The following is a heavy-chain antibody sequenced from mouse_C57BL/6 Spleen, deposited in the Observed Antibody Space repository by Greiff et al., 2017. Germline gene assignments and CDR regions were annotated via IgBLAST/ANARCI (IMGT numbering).Heavy chain of an antibody. V-gene: IGHV5-17*01. CDR1: GFTFSDYG. D-gene: IGHD1-1*01. J-gene: IGHJ2*01. Sequence: EVNLVESGGGLVKPGGSLKLSCAASGFTFSDYGMHWVRQAPEKGLEWVAYISSGSSTIYYADTVKGRFTISRDNAKNTLFLQMTSLRSEDTAMYYCARRDGSSLYYFDYWGQGTTLTVSS. CDR2: ISSGSSTI. CDR3: ARRDGSSLYYFDY.